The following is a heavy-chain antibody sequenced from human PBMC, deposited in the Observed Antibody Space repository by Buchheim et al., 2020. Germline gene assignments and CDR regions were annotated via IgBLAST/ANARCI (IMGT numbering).Heavy chain of an antibody. D-gene: IGHD5-12*01. CDR3: ARVVDIVATIGRGYFDY. Sequence: QLQLQESGPGLVKPSETLSLTCTVSGGSISSSSSYWGWIRQPPGKGLEWIGSLYYSGSTYYNPSLKSRVTISVDTSKNHSPLKLSSVTAADTALYYCARVVDIVATIGRGYFDYWGQGTL. J-gene: IGHJ4*02. V-gene: IGHV4-39*02. CDR2: LYYSGST. CDR1: GGSISSSSSY.